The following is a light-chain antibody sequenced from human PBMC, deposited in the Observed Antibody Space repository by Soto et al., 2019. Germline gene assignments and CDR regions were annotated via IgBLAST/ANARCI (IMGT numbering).Light chain of an antibody. Sequence: DIQMTQSPSSLSASVGDRVTITCRASQSISSYLNWYQQKPGKAPKLLIYAASSLQSGVPSRFSVSGSGTDFTLTISSLQPEDFATYYCQQSYSTRMYTFGQGTKVDIK. CDR2: AAS. V-gene: IGKV1-39*01. CDR1: QSISSY. CDR3: QQSYSTRMYT. J-gene: IGKJ2*01.